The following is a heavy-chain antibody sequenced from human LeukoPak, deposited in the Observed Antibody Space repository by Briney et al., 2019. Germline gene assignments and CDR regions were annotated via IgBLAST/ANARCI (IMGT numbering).Heavy chain of an antibody. Sequence: SETLSLTCTVSGGSISSSNWWSWVRQPPGKGLEWIGEIYHSGSTNYNPSLKSRVTISVHKSKNQFSLKLSSVTAADTAVYYCAREEEMATITSDYWGQGTLVTVSS. V-gene: IGHV4-4*02. CDR2: IYHSGST. CDR1: GGSISSSNW. CDR3: AREEEMATITSDY. J-gene: IGHJ4*02. D-gene: IGHD5-24*01.